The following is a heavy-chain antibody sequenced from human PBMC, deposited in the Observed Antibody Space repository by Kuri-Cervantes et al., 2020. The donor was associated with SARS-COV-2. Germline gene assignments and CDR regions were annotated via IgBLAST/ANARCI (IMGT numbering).Heavy chain of an antibody. J-gene: IGHJ4*02. CDR3: TDY. CDR1: GGSISSHY. Sequence: SETLSLTCTVSGGSISSHYWSWIRQPPGKGLEWIGYIYYSGSTYYNPSLKSRVTISVDTSKNQFSLKLSSVSAADTAVWIRTDYWGQGTLVTVSS. CDR2: IYYSGST. V-gene: IGHV4-59*04.